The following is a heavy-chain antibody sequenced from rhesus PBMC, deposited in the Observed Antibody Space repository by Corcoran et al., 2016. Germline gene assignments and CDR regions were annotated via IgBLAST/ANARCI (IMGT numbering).Heavy chain of an antibody. Sequence: QVQLQESGPGLVKPSETLSVTCAVSGGSISSSYWSWLRQAPGKGLEWIVDIYGSGSSTNCNPSLKSRVTLSVDTSKNQFSLKLSSVTAADTAGYYWANGPWDRPFDYWGQGVLVTVSS. CDR1: GGSISSSY. J-gene: IGHJ4*01. D-gene: IGHD1-44*01. CDR2: IYGSGSST. V-gene: IGHV4-169*02. CDR3: ANGPWDRPFDY.